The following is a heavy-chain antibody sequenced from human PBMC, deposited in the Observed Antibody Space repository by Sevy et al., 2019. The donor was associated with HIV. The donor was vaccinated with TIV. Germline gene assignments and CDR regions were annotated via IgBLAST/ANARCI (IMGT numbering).Heavy chain of an antibody. CDR1: GFTFSSYW. CDR2: IKQDGCEK. V-gene: IGHV3-7*01. Sequence: GGSLRLSCAASGFTFSSYWMNWIRQAPGKGLEWVANIKQDGCEKYYVDSVKGRFTISRDNAKNSLYLEMNILRAGDTAVYYCATSGGETWGQGTLVTVSS. D-gene: IGHD3-16*01. J-gene: IGHJ5*02. CDR3: ATSGGET.